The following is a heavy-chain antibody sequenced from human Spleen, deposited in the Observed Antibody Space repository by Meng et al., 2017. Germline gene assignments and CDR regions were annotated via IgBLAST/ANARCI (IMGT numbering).Heavy chain of an antibody. CDR2: IKPQSGDT. D-gene: IGHD6-13*01. Sequence: ELLVQSGTEVKKPGASVKVSCKPSGYNFPDYYIHWVRQAPGQGLEWMGHIKPQSGDTLYAQKFQGRVSMTRDTSISTAYVELSGLTSDDTAVYYCARDEDISAAGYLFGDYWGHGTLVTVSS. CDR1: GYNFPDYY. CDR3: ARDEDISAAGYLFGDY. J-gene: IGHJ4*01. V-gene: IGHV1-2*06.